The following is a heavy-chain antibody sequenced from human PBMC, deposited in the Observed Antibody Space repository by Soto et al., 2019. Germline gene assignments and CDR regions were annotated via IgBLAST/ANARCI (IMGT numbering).Heavy chain of an antibody. D-gene: IGHD3-10*01. CDR2: IKSKTDGGTT. Sequence: VQLVESGGGLVKPGGSLRLSCAASGFTFSNAWMSWVRQAPGKGLEWVIRIKSKTDGGTTDYAAPVKGRFTISRDDSKNTLYLQMNSLKTEDTAVYYCTTAPPYRDWGQGTLVTVSS. CDR1: GFTFSNAW. J-gene: IGHJ4*02. V-gene: IGHV3-15*01. CDR3: TTAPPYRD.